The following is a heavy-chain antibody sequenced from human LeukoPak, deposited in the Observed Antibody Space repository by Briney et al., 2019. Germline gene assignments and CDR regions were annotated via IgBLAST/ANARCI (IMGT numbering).Heavy chain of an antibody. CDR2: INPSGGRT. Sequence: ASVKVSCKASGYTFSTYFLHWVRQAPGQGLEWMGMINPSGGRTSYAQKFQGRLTMTRDMSTSTVDLELTSLRSEDTAVYYCARAPRIVGYTSRELGHWYFDLWGRGTLVTVSS. V-gene: IGHV1-46*01. CDR1: GYTFSTYF. D-gene: IGHD6-13*01. J-gene: IGHJ2*01. CDR3: ARAPRIVGYTSRELGHWYFDL.